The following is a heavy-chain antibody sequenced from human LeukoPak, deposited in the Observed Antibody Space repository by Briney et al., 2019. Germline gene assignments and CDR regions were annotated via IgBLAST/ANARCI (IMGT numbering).Heavy chain of an antibody. CDR1: GGTFSSYA. Sequence: SVKVSCKASGGTFSSYAISWVRQAPGQGLEWMGRIIPIFGTANYAQKFQGRVTITTDESTSTAYMELSSLRSEDTAVYYCARASLGYCSGGSCYEGGFDYWGQGTPVTVSS. D-gene: IGHD2-15*01. V-gene: IGHV1-69*05. CDR3: ARASLGYCSGGSCYEGGFDY. CDR2: IIPIFGTA. J-gene: IGHJ4*02.